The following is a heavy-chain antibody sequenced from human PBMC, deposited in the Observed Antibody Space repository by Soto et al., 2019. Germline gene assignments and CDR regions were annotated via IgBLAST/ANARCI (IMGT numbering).Heavy chain of an antibody. V-gene: IGHV4-59*01. CDR2: IYYSGST. Sequence: SETLSLTCPVSGGSISSYYWSWIRQPPGKGLELIGYIYYSGSTNYNPSLKSRVTISVDTSKNQFSLKLSSVTAADTAVYYCARDSRSGDSFDIWGQGTMVTVSS. D-gene: IGHD2-2*01. CDR1: GGSISSYY. CDR3: ARDSRSGDSFDI. J-gene: IGHJ3*02.